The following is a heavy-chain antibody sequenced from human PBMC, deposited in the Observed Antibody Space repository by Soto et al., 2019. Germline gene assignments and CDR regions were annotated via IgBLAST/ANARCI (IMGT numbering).Heavy chain of an antibody. CDR2: IIPIFGTA. CDR3: AALLNSGSYSWDYEYFQH. D-gene: IGHD1-26*01. Sequence: QVQLVQSGAEVKKPGSSVKVSCKASGGTFSSYAISWVRQAPGQGLEWMGGIIPIFGTANYAQKFQGRVTITADESTSTAYMELSSLRSEDTAVYYCAALLNSGSYSWDYEYFQHWGQGTLVTVSS. V-gene: IGHV1-69*01. CDR1: GGTFSSYA. J-gene: IGHJ1*01.